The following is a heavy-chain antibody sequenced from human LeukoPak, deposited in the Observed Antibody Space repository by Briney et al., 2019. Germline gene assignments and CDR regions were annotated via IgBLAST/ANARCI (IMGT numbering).Heavy chain of an antibody. Sequence: ASVKVSCKASGYTFTSYGISWVRQAPGQGLEWMGWISGYNGNTNYAQKFQGRVTMTTDTSTSTAYMELRSLRSDDTAVYYCARGCGSTPCHLLDYWGQGTLVTVSS. V-gene: IGHV1-18*01. J-gene: IGHJ4*02. D-gene: IGHD2-2*01. CDR3: ARGCGSTPCHLLDY. CDR1: GYTFTSYG. CDR2: ISGYNGNT.